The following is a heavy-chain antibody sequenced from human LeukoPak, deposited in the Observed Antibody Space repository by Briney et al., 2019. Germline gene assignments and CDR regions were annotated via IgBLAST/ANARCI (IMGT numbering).Heavy chain of an antibody. CDR1: GGSISSSSYY. Sequence: NPSETLSLTCTVSGGSISSSSYYWGWIRQPPGKGLEWIGSIYYSGSTYYNPSLKSRVTISVDTSKNQFSLKLSSVTAADTAVYYCARQQAQWLASGPQDYWGQGTLVTVSS. CDR3: ARQQAQWLASGPQDY. D-gene: IGHD6-19*01. J-gene: IGHJ4*02. CDR2: IYYSGST. V-gene: IGHV4-39*01.